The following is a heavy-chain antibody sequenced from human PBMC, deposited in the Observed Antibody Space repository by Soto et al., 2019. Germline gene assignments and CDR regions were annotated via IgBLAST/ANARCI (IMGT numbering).Heavy chain of an antibody. J-gene: IGHJ4*02. CDR2: IIPIFGTA. D-gene: IGHD3-22*01. CDR1: GGTFSSYA. V-gene: IGHV1-69*06. Sequence: ASVKVSCKASGGTFSSYAISWVRQAPGQGLEWMGGIIPIFGTANYAQKFQGRVTITADKSTSTAYMELSSLRSEDTAVYYCARLPTYYYDSNDYWGQGPMVTV. CDR3: ARLPTYYYDSNDY.